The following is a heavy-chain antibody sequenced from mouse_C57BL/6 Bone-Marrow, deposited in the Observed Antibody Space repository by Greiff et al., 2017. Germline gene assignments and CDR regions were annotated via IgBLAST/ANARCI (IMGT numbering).Heavy chain of an antibody. D-gene: IGHD1-1*01. V-gene: IGHV1-69*01. CDR2: IDPSDSYT. J-gene: IGHJ2*01. CDR3: ARWGFTTVVSSFDY. CDR1: GYTFTSYW. Sequence: QVQLQQPGAELVMPGASVKLSCKASGYTFTSYWMHWVKQRPGQGLEWIGEIDPSDSYTNYNQKFKGKSTLTVDKSSSTAYMQLRSLTSEDSAVFYCARWGFTTVVSSFDYWGQGTTLTVSS.